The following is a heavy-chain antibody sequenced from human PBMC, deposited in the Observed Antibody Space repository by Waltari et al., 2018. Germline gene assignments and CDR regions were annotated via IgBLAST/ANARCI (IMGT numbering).Heavy chain of an antibody. CDR1: SVSISSGAYY. D-gene: IGHD6-6*01. J-gene: IGHJ5*02. V-gene: IGHV4-39*01. CDR2: IYYSGST. Sequence: PELVKPSETLYLTCTVSSVSISSGAYYWGWIRQPAGKGPEWIGNIYYSGSTYYNPSLESRVAISVDTSRNQFFLSLTSVTAADAAVYYCARAECSTSSCFFVSGFDPWGQGIHVTVSS. CDR3: ARAECSTSSCFFVSGFDP.